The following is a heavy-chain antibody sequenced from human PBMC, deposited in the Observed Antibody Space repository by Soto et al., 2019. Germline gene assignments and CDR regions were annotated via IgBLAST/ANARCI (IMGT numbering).Heavy chain of an antibody. J-gene: IGHJ3*02. CDR3: VKDVLPSIFGLVYDGAAI. CDR2: ITWNSGSI. CDR1: GFTFDDYA. V-gene: IGHV3-9*01. Sequence: EVQLVESGGDLVQPGRSLRLSCAASGFTFDDYAMHWVRQAPGKGLEWVSGITWNSGSIGDADFVKSRVTISRDNAKHALYLQMNGLRAEDTALYFCVKDVLPSIFGLVYDGAAIWCRGTMGPVSS. D-gene: IGHD3-3*01.